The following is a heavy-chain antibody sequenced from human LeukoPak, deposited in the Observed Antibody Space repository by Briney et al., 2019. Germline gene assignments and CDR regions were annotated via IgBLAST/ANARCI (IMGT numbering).Heavy chain of an antibody. CDR2: INEDGSEN. CDR3: ARQRYSDY. CDR1: GFTFSRYW. J-gene: IGHJ4*02. V-gene: IGHV3-7*01. Sequence: GGSLRLSCAASGFTFSRYWMTWVRQAPGKGLEWVANINEDGSENSYVESVKGRFTISRDNAKKSLYLHLNSLRAEDTAVYFCARQRYSDYWGQGTVVTVSS. D-gene: IGHD1-1*01.